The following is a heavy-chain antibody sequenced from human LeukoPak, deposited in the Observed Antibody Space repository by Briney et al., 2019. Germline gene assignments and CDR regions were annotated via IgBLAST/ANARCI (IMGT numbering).Heavy chain of an antibody. CDR2: IYYSGST. Sequence: PSETLSLTCTVSGGSLSSYYWSWIRQPPGKGLEWIGYIYYSGSTNYNPSLKSRVTISVDTSKNQFSLKLSSVTAADTAVYYCARDQYSSSWYEGFDYWGQGTLVTVSS. CDR1: GGSLSSYY. CDR3: ARDQYSSSWYEGFDY. V-gene: IGHV4-59*12. J-gene: IGHJ4*02. D-gene: IGHD6-13*01.